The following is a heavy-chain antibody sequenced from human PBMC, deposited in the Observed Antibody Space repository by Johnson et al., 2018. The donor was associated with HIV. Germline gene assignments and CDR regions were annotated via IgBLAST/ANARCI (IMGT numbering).Heavy chain of an antibody. CDR3: AKDLGGYSSSWNNAFDI. CDR2: IRYDGSNK. D-gene: IGHD6-13*01. CDR1: GFTFSSYG. J-gene: IGHJ3*02. Sequence: QMQLVESGGGVVQPGGSLRLSCAASGFTFSSYGMHWVRQAPGKGLEWVAFIRYDGSNKYYADSVKGRFTISRDNSKNTLYLQMNSLRAEDTAVYYCAKDLGGYSSSWNNAFDIWGQGTMVTVSS. V-gene: IGHV3-30*02.